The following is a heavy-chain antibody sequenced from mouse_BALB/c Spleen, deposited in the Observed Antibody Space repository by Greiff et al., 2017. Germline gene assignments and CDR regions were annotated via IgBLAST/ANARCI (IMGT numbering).Heavy chain of an antibody. CDR2: ISYSGST. J-gene: IGHJ4*01. CDR1: GYSITSDYA. D-gene: IGHD2-14*01. Sequence: EVKLMESGPGLVKPSQSLSLTCTVTGYSITSDYAWNWIRQFPGNKLEWMGYISYSGSTSYNPSLKSRISITRDTSKNQFFLQLNSVTTEDTATYYCASWNFYRYGAMDYWGQGTSVTVSS. V-gene: IGHV3-2*02. CDR3: ASWNFYRYGAMDY.